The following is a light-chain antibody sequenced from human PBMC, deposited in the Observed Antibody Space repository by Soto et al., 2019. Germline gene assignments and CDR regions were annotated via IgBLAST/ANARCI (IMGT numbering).Light chain of an antibody. CDR2: KAS. J-gene: IGKJ1*01. CDR3: QQYISFPWT. Sequence: IQLTQSPSTRASSLGDRVTITCRASQSVNSWLAWYQQRPGQAPNVLISKASHLERGVSSGFSGSASGTEGTITITALQKEDVAMYYCQQYISFPWTFGQGTQVDIK. CDR1: QSVNSW. V-gene: IGKV1-5*03.